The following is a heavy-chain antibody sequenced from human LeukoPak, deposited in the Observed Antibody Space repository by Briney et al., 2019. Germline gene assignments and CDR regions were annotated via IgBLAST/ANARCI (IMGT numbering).Heavy chain of an antibody. CDR3: ARYSSTWPYWYFDL. V-gene: IGHV4-59*12. J-gene: IGHJ2*01. Sequence: SETLSLTCTVSGGSISSYYWSWIRQPPGKGLEWIGYIYYSGSTNYNPSLKSRATISVDTSKNQFSLKLTSVTAADTAVYYCARYSSTWPYWYFDLWGRGTLVTVPS. D-gene: IGHD6-13*01. CDR1: GGSISSYY. CDR2: IYYSGST.